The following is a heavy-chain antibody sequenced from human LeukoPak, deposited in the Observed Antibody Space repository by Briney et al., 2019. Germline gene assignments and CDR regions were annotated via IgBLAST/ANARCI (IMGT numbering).Heavy chain of an antibody. CDR2: INPSGGST. CDR1: GYTFTSYY. J-gene: IGHJ4*02. CDR3: ASSTYRMRAPFDY. D-gene: IGHD1-14*01. V-gene: IGHV1-46*01. Sequence: ASVKVSCKASGYTFTSYYMHWVRQAPGQGPEWMGIINPSGGSTSYAQKFQGRVTMTRDTSTSTVYMELSSLRSEDTAVYYCASSTYRMRAPFDYWGQGTLVTVSS.